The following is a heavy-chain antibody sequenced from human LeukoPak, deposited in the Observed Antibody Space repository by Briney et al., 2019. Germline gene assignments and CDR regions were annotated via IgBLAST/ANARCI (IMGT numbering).Heavy chain of an antibody. V-gene: IGHV3-66*02. Sequence: GGSLRLSCAASGFTVSSNYMSWVRQAPGKGLEWVSVIYSGGSTYYADSVKGRFTISRDNSKNTLYLQVNSLRAEDTAVYYCARDCLGDGYNCDYWGQGTLVTVSS. J-gene: IGHJ4*02. CDR1: GFTVSSNY. CDR3: ARDCLGDGYNCDY. D-gene: IGHD5-24*01. CDR2: IYSGGST.